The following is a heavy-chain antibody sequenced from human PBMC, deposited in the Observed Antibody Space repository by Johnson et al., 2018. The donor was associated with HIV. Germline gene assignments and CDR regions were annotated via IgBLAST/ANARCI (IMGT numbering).Heavy chain of an antibody. D-gene: IGHD3-10*01. CDR1: GFTFSSYA. Sequence: QVQLVESGGGVVQPGRSLRLSCAASGFTFSSYAMHWVRQAPGKGLEWVAVISYDGSNKYYADSVKGRFTISRDNSKNTLYLKMNSLRAEDTAMYYCARAAGSRLVLGRSGAFDIWGQGTMVTVSS. CDR3: ARAAGSRLVLGRSGAFDI. J-gene: IGHJ3*02. CDR2: ISYDGSNK. V-gene: IGHV3-30-3*01.